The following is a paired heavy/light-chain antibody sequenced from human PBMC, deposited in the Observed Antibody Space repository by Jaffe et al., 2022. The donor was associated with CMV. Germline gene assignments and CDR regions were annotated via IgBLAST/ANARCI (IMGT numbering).Light chain of an antibody. CDR3: QQYGNLLLT. Sequence: EIVLTQSPGTLSLSPGERATLSCRASQSVRNNWLAWYQQKPGQAPRLLIFDASNRATGIPDRFSGSGSGTDFILTISTLEPEDFAVYYCQQYGNLLLTFGGGTKVEIK. J-gene: IGKJ4*01. CDR2: DAS. CDR1: QSVRNNW. V-gene: IGKV3-20*01.
Heavy chain of an antibody. V-gene: IGHV3-21*01. J-gene: IGHJ4*02. Sequence: EVQLVESGGGLVNPGGSLRLSCAASGFTFNSHGMNWVRQTPGRGLEWVSSISGTGAYIYYTASVKGRFTISRDNTNNSLYLQMNNLQAEDTAVYYCARDTPYGSGRSPRNPKRYFDYWGLGTLVTVSS. CDR2: ISGTGAYI. CDR1: GFTFNSHG. CDR3: ARDTPYGSGRSPRNPKRYFDY. D-gene: IGHD3-10*01.